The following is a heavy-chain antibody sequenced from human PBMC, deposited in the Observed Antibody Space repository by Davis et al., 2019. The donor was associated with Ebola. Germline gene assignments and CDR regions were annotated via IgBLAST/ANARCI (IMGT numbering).Heavy chain of an antibody. J-gene: IGHJ6*02. V-gene: IGHV3-74*01. D-gene: IGHD2-2*01. CDR2: IHSDGTST. Sequence: HTGGSLRLSCAASGFTFSSYGMHWVRQAPGKGLVWVSRIHSDGTSTIYTDSVKGRFTISRDNAKNTLYLQMNSLRAEDTAVYYCARLSTSAGYVWGQGTTVTVSS. CDR3: ARLSTSAGYV. CDR1: GFTFSSYG.